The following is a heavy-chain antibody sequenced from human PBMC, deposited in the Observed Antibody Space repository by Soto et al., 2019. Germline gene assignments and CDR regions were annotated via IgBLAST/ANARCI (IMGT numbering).Heavy chain of an antibody. V-gene: IGHV1-46*01. CDR3: ARYTMVVRYYYYYYGMDV. D-gene: IGHD2-15*01. Sequence: ASVKVSCKASGYTFTSYYMHWVRQAPGQGLEWMGIINPSGGSTSYAQKFQGRVTMTRDTSTSTVYMELSSLRSEDTAVYYCARYTMVVRYYYYYYGMDVWGQGTTVTVSS. CDR1: GYTFTSYY. CDR2: INPSGGST. J-gene: IGHJ6*02.